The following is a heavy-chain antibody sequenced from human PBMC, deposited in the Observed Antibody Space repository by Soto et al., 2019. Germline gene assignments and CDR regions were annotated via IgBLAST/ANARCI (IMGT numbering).Heavy chain of an antibody. CDR2: IYYSGST. D-gene: IGHD5-12*01. CDR3: ARRRGYSGYDDYFDY. V-gene: IGHV4-39*01. CDR1: GGSISSSSYY. J-gene: IGHJ4*02. Sequence: SETLSLTCTVSGGSISSSSYYWGWIRQPPGKGLEWIGSIYYSGSTYYNPSLKSRVTISVDTSKNQFSLKLSSVTAADTAVYYCARRRGYSGYDDYFDYWGQGTLVTSPQ.